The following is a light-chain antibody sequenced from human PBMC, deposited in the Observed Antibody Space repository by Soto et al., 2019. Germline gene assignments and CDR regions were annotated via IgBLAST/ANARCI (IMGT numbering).Light chain of an antibody. Sequence: DIQMTQSPSSLSASVGDRVTITCRASQSISSYLNWYQQKPGKAPKLLIYAASSLQSGVPSRFSGSGSGTAFTLPISSLQPEDFATYDGQQSYSTPPTFGQGTKVEIK. V-gene: IGKV1-39*01. CDR3: QQSYSTPPT. CDR1: QSISSY. CDR2: AAS. J-gene: IGKJ1*01.